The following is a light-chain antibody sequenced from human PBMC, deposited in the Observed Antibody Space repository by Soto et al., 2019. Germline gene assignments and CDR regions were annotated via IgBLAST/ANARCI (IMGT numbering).Light chain of an antibody. CDR1: QDINKN. CDR3: QQYESLPLT. J-gene: IGKJ5*01. Sequence: DNQMNKSPSSLSASVGDRVTITCQASQDINKNLIWYQQKPGKAPKLLIYDASDLETGVPSRFSGSGSGTGFTFTISSLQPEDFATYYCQQYESLPLTFGQGTRLEIK. CDR2: DAS. V-gene: IGKV1-33*01.